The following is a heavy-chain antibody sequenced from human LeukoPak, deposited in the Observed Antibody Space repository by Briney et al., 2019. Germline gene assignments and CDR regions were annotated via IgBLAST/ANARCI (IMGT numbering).Heavy chain of an antibody. D-gene: IGHD1-1*01. Sequence: SETLSLTCAVFGGSFSGYYWSWIRQPPGKGLEWIGEINHSGSTNYNPSLKSRVTISVDTSKNQFSLKLSSVTAADTAVYYCARRTESGTDYWGQGTLVTVSS. J-gene: IGHJ4*02. CDR2: INHSGST. CDR3: ARRTESGTDY. V-gene: IGHV4-34*01. CDR1: GGSFSGYY.